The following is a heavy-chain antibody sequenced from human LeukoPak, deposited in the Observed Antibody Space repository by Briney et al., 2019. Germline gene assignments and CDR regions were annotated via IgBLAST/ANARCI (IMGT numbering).Heavy chain of an antibody. V-gene: IGHV4-59*08. Sequence: SETLSLTCTVSGGSISSYYWNWIRQPPGKGLEWIGYIYYSGSTNYNPSLKSRVTTLVDTSKNQFSLRLSSVTAADTAVYYCARQGRSGYSSGWKHDAFDIWGQGTMAIV. CDR1: GGSISSYY. CDR3: ARQGRSGYSSGWKHDAFDI. CDR2: IYYSGST. D-gene: IGHD6-19*01. J-gene: IGHJ3*02.